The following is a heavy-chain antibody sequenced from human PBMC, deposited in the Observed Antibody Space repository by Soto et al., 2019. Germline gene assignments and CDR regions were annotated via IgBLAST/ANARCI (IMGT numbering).Heavy chain of an antibody. CDR1: GGSFSGYY. J-gene: IGHJ6*02. CDR2: INHSGST. V-gene: IGHV4-34*01. Sequence: QVQLQQWGAGLLKPSETLSLTCAVYGGSFSGYYWSWIRQPPGKGLEWIGEINHSGSTNYNPSLKSRVTISVDTSKNQFSLKLSSVTAADTAVYYCARGTICSSTSCYGMTSYYYGMDVWGQGTTVTVSS. CDR3: ARGTICSSTSCYGMTSYYYGMDV. D-gene: IGHD2-2*01.